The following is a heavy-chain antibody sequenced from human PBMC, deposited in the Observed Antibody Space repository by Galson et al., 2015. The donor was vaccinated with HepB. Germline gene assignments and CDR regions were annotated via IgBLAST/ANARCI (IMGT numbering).Heavy chain of an antibody. D-gene: IGHD6-13*01. J-gene: IGHJ6*02. CDR2: ITSSSRNM. CDR1: GFTFGNSA. Sequence: SLRLSCAASGFTFGNSAMNWVRQAPGKGLEWVSSITSSSRNMYYADSVKGRFTISRDNAKNSLYLQMNRLRVEDTAVYYCAKDRGYSSSWYLGPYYYYGLDVWGRGTTVTVSS. V-gene: IGHV3-21*01. CDR3: AKDRGYSSSWYLGPYYYYGLDV.